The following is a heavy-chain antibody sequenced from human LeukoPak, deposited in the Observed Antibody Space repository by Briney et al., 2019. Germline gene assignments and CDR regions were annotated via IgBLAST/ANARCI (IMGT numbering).Heavy chain of an antibody. D-gene: IGHD4-17*01. Sequence: GGSLRLSCAASGFTFSGFDMHWVRQASGKGLEWVGRIRSKANNYATAYAASVKGRFTISRDDSKNTAYLQMNSLKTEDTAVYYCTRLDTVTIDRFDYWGQGTLVTVSS. CDR2: IRSKANNYAT. CDR3: TRLDTVTIDRFDY. CDR1: GFTFSGFD. V-gene: IGHV3-73*01. J-gene: IGHJ4*02.